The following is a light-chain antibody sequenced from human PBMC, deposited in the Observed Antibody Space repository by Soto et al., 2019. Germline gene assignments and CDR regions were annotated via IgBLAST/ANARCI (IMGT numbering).Light chain of an antibody. Sequence: IVLTQSPGTPSLSPGQRATLSCRASQSVSSNLAWYQQRPGQAPRLLIYRASTRATGIPARFSGSGSGTEFTLTLSRLQSEDFAVYHCQQYNNWPRPTFGQGTKVDIK. V-gene: IGKV3-15*01. J-gene: IGKJ1*01. CDR1: QSVSSN. CDR3: QQYNNWPRPT. CDR2: RAS.